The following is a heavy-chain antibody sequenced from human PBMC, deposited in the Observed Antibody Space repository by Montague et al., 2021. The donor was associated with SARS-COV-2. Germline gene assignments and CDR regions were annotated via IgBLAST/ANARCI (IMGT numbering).Heavy chain of an antibody. CDR2: MYYSGST. Sequence: SETLSLTCTVSGGSISSYYWSWIRQPPGKGLEWIGYMYYSGSTNYNPSLKSRVTISVDTSKNQFSLKLSSVTAADTAVYYCASQVPDFWSGIDYWGQGTLVTVSS. V-gene: IGHV4-59*01. CDR1: GGSISSYY. D-gene: IGHD3-3*01. CDR3: ASQVPDFWSGIDY. J-gene: IGHJ4*02.